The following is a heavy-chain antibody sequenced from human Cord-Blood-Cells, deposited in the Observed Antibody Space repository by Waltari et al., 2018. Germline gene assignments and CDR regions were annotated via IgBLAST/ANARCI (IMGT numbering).Heavy chain of an antibody. Sequence: QVQLQQWGAGLLKPSETLSLTCAVYGGSFSGYSRSWIRQPPGTGLEWIGEINHSGSTNYSPSLKSRVTISVDTSKNQFSLKLSSVTAADTAVYYCARGEKMTTVTTSYNWFDPWGQGTLVTVSS. CDR1: GGSFSGYS. J-gene: IGHJ5*02. CDR3: ARGEKMTTVTTSYNWFDP. CDR2: INHSGST. V-gene: IGHV4-34*01. D-gene: IGHD4-17*01.